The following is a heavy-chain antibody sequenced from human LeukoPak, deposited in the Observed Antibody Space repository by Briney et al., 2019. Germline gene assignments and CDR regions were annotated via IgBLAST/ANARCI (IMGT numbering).Heavy chain of an antibody. V-gene: IGHV4-30-2*01. J-gene: IGHJ5*02. D-gene: IGHD3-9*01. CDR1: GGSISSGGYS. Sequence: SETLSLTCAVSGGSISSGGYSWGWIRQPPGKGLEWIGYVYHSGSTYYNPSLTGRVTISVDRSENQFSLKLSSVTAADTAVYSCARAGDYDILTGKNNWFDPWGPGTLVTVSS. CDR3: ARAGDYDILTGKNNWFDP. CDR2: VYHSGST.